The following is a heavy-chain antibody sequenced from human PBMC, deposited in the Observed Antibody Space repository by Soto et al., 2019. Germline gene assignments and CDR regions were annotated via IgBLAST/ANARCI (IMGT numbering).Heavy chain of an antibody. V-gene: IGHV1-8*01. J-gene: IGHJ4*02. CDR2: MNPYSGKT. CDR1: GYTFTTYD. Sequence: ASVKVSCKSSGYTFTTYDINWVRQAPGQGLEWIGWMNPYSGKTGYAQKFRDRVTMTRNASISTAHMELSGLISEDSALYFCARARGYDSVEFDYWGQGTLVTVSS. D-gene: IGHD5-12*01. CDR3: ARARGYDSVEFDY.